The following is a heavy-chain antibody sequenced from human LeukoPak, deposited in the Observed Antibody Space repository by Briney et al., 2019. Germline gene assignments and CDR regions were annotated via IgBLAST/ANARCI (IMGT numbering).Heavy chain of an antibody. Sequence: PSETQSLTCTVSGGSISSYYWSWIRQPPGKGLEWIGYIYYSGSTSYNPSLKSRVTISVDTSKKQFSLKLSSVTAADTAFYYCARYIVSYPHDAFDIWGQGTMVTVSS. J-gene: IGHJ3*02. CDR1: GGSISSYY. CDR2: IYYSGST. V-gene: IGHV4-59*01. D-gene: IGHD1-26*01. CDR3: ARYIVSYPHDAFDI.